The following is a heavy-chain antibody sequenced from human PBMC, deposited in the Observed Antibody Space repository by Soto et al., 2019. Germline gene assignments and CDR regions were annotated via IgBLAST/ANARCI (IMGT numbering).Heavy chain of an antibody. CDR3: ARDHYYDSSGYYYNYYYGMDV. V-gene: IGHV3-48*03. Sequence: GGSLRLSCAASGFTFSSYEMNWVRQAPGKGLEWVSYISSSGSTIYYADSVKGRFTISRDNSKNTLYLQMNSLRAEDTAVYYCARDHYYDSSGYYYNYYYGMDVWGQGTTVTVSS. CDR2: ISSSGSTI. CDR1: GFTFSSYE. D-gene: IGHD3-22*01. J-gene: IGHJ6*02.